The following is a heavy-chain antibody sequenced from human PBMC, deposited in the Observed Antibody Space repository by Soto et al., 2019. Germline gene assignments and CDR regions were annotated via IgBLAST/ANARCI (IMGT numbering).Heavy chain of an antibody. CDR3: AKFRRPSYSYSDMHV. CDR1: GFTFGTYA. V-gene: IGHV3-23*01. J-gene: IGHJ6*03. CDR2: ISGSGRTT. Sequence: EVQLLESGGGLVQPGGSLRLSCAASGFTFGTYAMKWLRQAPGRGLECVSFISGSGRTTYYADSVKARFTVSRDNSNNTMYLQMNTLRAEDTALYYWAKFRRPSYSYSDMHVWGTGTTVTVSS.